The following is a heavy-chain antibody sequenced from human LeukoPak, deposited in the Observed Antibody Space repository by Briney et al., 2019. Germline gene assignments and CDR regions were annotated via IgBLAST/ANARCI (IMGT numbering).Heavy chain of an antibody. J-gene: IGHJ4*02. CDR2: ITSSGSTM. D-gene: IGHD6-13*01. V-gene: IGHV3-48*03. Sequence: GGSLRLSCAASGFTFSSCEMNWVRQAPGKGLEWVSYITSSGSTMKYADSVKGRFTISRDSAKNSLYLQMNSLRAEDTAVYYCAREGKGIAFDYWGKGTLVTVSS. CDR3: AREGKGIAFDY. CDR1: GFTFSSCE.